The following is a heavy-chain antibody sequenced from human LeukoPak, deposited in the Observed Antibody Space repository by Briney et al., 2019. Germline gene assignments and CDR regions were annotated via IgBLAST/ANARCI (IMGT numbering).Heavy chain of an antibody. V-gene: IGHV4-59*01. J-gene: IGHJ4*02. CDR3: ARDVVAAVGSFDY. CDR2: IYYSGST. Sequence: SETLSLTCTVSGGSISSYYWSWIRQPPGKGLEWISYIYYSGSTNYNPSLKSRVTISLDTSKNQFSLKLSSVTAADTAVYYCARDVVAAVGSFDYWGQGTQVTVSS. CDR1: GGSISSYY. D-gene: IGHD2-2*01.